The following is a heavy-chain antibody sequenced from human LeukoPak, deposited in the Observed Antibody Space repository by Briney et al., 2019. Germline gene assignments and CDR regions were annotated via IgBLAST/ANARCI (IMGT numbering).Heavy chain of an antibody. D-gene: IGHD6-13*01. CDR2: VSSSGST. CDR3: ARVVIATGGNDFDS. J-gene: IGHJ4*02. V-gene: IGHV4-4*07. Sequence: PSETLSLTCSVSGDSITYFYWSWIRQAAGKGLEWIGRVSSSGSTDYNASLKSRVTMSVDTSKNQLSLKVSSVTAADTAVYYCARVVIATGGNDFDSWGQGKLVTVSS. CDR1: GDSITYFY.